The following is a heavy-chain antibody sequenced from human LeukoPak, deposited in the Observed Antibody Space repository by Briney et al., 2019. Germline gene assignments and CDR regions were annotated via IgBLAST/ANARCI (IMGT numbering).Heavy chain of an antibody. V-gene: IGHV3-9*01. CDR3: AKARGYRGYDFGY. D-gene: IGHD5-12*01. CDR1: GFTFDDYA. J-gene: IGHJ4*02. CDR2: ISWNSGSI. Sequence: GGSLRLSCAASGFTFDDYAMHWVRQAPGKGLEWVSGISWNSGSIGYADSVKGRFTISRDNAKNSLYLQMNSLRAEDTALYYCAKARGYRGYDFGYRGQGTLVTVSS.